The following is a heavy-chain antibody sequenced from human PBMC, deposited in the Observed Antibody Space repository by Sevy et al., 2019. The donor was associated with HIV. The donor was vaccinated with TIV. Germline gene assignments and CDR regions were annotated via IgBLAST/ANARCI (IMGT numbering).Heavy chain of an antibody. J-gene: IGHJ5*02. V-gene: IGHV3-15*01. CDR1: GFTFSNAW. CDR3: TTVKGNREWGFYFDP. CDR2: IKSKTEGGTT. Sequence: GGSLRLSCAASGFTFSNAWMSWVRQTPGKGLEWVGHIKSKTEGGTTDYAAPVKGRFTISRDDSKNTLYVQMNSLKTEDTAVYYCTTVKGNREWGFYFDPWGQGTLVTVSS. D-gene: IGHD1-26*01.